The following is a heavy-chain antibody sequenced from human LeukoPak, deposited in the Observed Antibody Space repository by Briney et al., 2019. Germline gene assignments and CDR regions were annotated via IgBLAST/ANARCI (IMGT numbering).Heavy chain of an antibody. J-gene: IGHJ4*02. CDR1: GGTFSSYA. Sequence: GASVKVSCKASGGTFSSYAIHWVRQAPGQSLEWMGWINTGNSYTKYSQKFQGRVTITRDTSATTAYMELSSLTSEDTAVYYCARPIAVAGFDYWGQGTLVTVSS. CDR3: ARPIAVAGFDY. D-gene: IGHD6-19*01. V-gene: IGHV1-3*04. CDR2: INTGNSYT.